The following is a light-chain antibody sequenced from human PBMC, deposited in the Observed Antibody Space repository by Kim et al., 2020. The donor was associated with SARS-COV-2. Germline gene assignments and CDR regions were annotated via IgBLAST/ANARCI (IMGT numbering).Light chain of an antibody. CDR1: RLRNYY. V-gene: IGLV3-19*01. J-gene: IGLJ2*01. Sequence: VALGQTVRITSQADRLRNYYAGWYQQKPGQAPVLVIYGKDNRPSGIPDRFSGSSSGNTASLTITGAQAEDEADYFCYSRDSSGDRVFGGGTQLTVL. CDR3: YSRDSSGDRV. CDR2: GKD.